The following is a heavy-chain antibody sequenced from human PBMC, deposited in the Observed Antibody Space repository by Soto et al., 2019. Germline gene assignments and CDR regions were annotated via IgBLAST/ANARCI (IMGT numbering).Heavy chain of an antibody. CDR3: ARDSGIAAAGLDY. D-gene: IGHD6-13*01. Sequence: SETLSLTCTVSGGSVSSGSYYWSWIRQPPGKGLEWIGYIYYSGSTDYNPSLKSRVTLSVDTSKNQFSLNLSSLTAADTAVYYCARDSGIAAAGLDYWGQGTLVTVYS. V-gene: IGHV4-61*01. CDR2: IYYSGST. CDR1: GGSVSSGSYY. J-gene: IGHJ4*02.